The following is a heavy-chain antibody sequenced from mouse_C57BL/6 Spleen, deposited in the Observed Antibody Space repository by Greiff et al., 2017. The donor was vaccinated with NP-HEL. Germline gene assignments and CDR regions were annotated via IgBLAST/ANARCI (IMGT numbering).Heavy chain of an antibody. CDR3: ARDLYYDYDEGGDYYAMDY. CDR1: GFTFSSYA. J-gene: IGHJ4*01. CDR2: ISDGGSYT. V-gene: IGHV5-4*01. Sequence: EVKLVESGGGLVKPGGSLKLSCAASGFTFSSYAMSWVRQTPEKRLEWVATISDGGSYTYYPDNVKGRFTISRDNAKNNLYLQMSHLKSEDTAMYYCARDLYYDYDEGGDYYAMDYWGQGTSVTVSS. D-gene: IGHD2-4*01.